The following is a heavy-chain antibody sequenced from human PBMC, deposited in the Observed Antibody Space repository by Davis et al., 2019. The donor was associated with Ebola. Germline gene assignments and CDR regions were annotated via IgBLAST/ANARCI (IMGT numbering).Heavy chain of an antibody. CDR3: ARYIAAAVY. Sequence: GESLKISCAASGFTFSSYWMNWVRQAPGKGLGWFSYISSSSTIYYADSVKGRFTISRDNAKNSLYLQMNSLRDEDTAVYYCARYIAAAVYWGQGTLVTVSS. D-gene: IGHD6-13*01. CDR1: GFTFSSYW. J-gene: IGHJ4*02. CDR2: ISSSSTI. V-gene: IGHV3-48*02.